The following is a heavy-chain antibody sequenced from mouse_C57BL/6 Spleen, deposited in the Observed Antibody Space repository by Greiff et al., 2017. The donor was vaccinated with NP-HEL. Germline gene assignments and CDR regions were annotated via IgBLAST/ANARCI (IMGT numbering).Heavy chain of an antibody. V-gene: IGHV7-3*01. Sequence: DVMLVESGGGLVQPGGSLSLSCAASGFTFTDYYMSWVRQPPGKALEWLGFIRNKANGYTTEYSAPVKGRFTISRDNSQSILYLQMNALRAEDIATYYWARYNGNWFAYWGQGTLVTVSA. CDR2: IRNKANGYTT. CDR1: GFTFTDYY. CDR3: ARYNGNWFAY. J-gene: IGHJ3*01. D-gene: IGHD2-1*01.